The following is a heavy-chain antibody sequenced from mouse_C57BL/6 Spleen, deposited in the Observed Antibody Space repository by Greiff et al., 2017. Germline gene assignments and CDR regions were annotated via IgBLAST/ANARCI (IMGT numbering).Heavy chain of an antibody. CDR2: ISGGGGNT. D-gene: IGHD4-1*01. Sequence: EVQVVESGGGLVKPGGSLKLSCAASGFTFSSYTMSWVRQTPEKRLEWVATISGGGGNTYYPDSVKGRFTISRDNAKNTLYLQMSSLRSEDTALYYCARGWDVGPYYWYFDVWGTGTTVTVSS. CDR1: GFTFSSYT. V-gene: IGHV5-9*01. CDR3: ARGWDVGPYYWYFDV. J-gene: IGHJ1*03.